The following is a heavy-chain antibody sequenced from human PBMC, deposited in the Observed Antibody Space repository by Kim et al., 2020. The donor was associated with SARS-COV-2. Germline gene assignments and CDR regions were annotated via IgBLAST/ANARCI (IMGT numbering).Heavy chain of an antibody. CDR3: ARDLRNYYDSSGYQYYYYGMDV. D-gene: IGHD3-22*01. CDR1: GGSISSSNW. V-gene: IGHV4-4*02. J-gene: IGHJ6*02. Sequence: SETLSLTCAVSGGSISSSNWWSWVRQPPGKGLEWIGEIYHSGSTNYNPSLKSRVTISVDKSKNQFSLKLSSVTAADTAVYYCARDLRNYYDSSGYQYYYYGMDVWGQGTRVTVTS. CDR2: IYHSGST.